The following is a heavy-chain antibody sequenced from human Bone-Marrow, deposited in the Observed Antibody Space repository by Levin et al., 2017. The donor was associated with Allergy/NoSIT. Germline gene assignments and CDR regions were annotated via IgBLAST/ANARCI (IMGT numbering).Heavy chain of an antibody. D-gene: IGHD6-6*01. V-gene: IGHV3-73*01. CDR1: GFTFSGSA. J-gene: IGHJ6*02. CDR3: TRPPSHYGMDV. Sequence: SGGSLRLSCAASGFTFSGSAMHWVRQASGKGLEWVGRIRSKANSYATAYAASVKGRFTISRDDSKNTAYLQMNSLKTEDTAVYYCTRPPSHYGMDVWGQGTTVTVSS. CDR2: IRSKANSYAT.